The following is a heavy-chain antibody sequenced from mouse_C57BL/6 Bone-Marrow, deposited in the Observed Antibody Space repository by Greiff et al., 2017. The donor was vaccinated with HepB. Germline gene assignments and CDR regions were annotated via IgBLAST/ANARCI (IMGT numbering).Heavy chain of an antibody. CDR1: GYTFTSYW. CDR3: AGGTWFAY. J-gene: IGHJ3*01. CDR2: IDPSDSYT. Sequence: LQQPGAELVMPGASVKLSCKASGYTFTSYWMHWVKQRPGQGLEWIGEIDPSDSYTNYNQKFKGKSTLTVDKSSSTAYMQLSSLTSEDSAVYYCAGGTWFAYWGQGTLVTVSA. V-gene: IGHV1-69*01.